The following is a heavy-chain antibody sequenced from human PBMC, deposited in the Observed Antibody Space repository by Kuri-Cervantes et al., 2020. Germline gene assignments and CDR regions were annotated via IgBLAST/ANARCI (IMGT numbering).Heavy chain of an antibody. CDR2: ISSSGSTI. J-gene: IGHJ6*02. D-gene: IGHD1-14*01. CDR1: GFTFSDYY. CDR3: AKVSLAGSTFHSLATLSGMDV. Sequence: GESLKISCTASGFTFSDYYMSWIRQAPGKGLEWVSYISSSGSTIYYADSVKGRFTISRDNAKNSLYLQMNSLRAEDTAVYYCAKVSLAGSTFHSLATLSGMDVWGQGTTVTVSS. V-gene: IGHV3-11*01.